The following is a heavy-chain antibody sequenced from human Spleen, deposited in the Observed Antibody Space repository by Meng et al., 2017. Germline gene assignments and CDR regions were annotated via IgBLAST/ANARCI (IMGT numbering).Heavy chain of an antibody. Sequence: QVQLQESGPGMVKASWTLSVTCAVSGGSISSSNWWSWVRQPPGKGLEWIGEIYHSGSTNYSPSLKSRVTISVDKSKNQFSLKLSSVTAADTAVYYCARTDCSSTSCYQEGNNWFDPWGQGTLVTVYS. D-gene: IGHD2-2*01. V-gene: IGHV4-4*02. CDR1: GGSISSSNW. CDR3: ARTDCSSTSCYQEGNNWFDP. CDR2: IYHSGST. J-gene: IGHJ5*02.